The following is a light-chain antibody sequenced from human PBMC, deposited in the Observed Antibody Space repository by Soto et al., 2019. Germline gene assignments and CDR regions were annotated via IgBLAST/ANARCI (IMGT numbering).Light chain of an antibody. V-gene: IGLV2-11*01. CDR3: CSYAGTYTFVV. CDR1: SSDVGGYNC. Sequence: QSALTQPRSVSGSPGQSVTISRTGTSSDVGGYNCVSWYQQHPGKAPKLMIYDVNKRPSGVPDRFSGSKSGNTASLTISGLQTEDEADYYCCSYAGTYTFVVFGGGTQLTVL. CDR2: DVN. J-gene: IGLJ2*01.